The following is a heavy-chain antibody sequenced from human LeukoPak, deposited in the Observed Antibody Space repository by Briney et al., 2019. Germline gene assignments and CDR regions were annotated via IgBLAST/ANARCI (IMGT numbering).Heavy chain of an antibody. Sequence: GGSLRLSCAASGFTFSSYAMHWVRQAPGKGLEWVAVISYDGSNKYYADSVKGRFTISRDNSKNTLYLQMNSLRTEDTAVYYCAKYADYGDHQDWFDPWGQGTLVTVSS. V-gene: IGHV3-30-3*02. CDR2: ISYDGSNK. CDR1: GFTFSSYA. J-gene: IGHJ5*02. D-gene: IGHD4-17*01. CDR3: AKYADYGDHQDWFDP.